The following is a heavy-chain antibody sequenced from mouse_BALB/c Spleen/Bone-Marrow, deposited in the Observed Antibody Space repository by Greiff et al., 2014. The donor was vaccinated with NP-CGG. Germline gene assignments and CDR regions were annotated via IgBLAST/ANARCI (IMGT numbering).Heavy chain of an antibody. D-gene: IGHD2-1*01. CDR3: GRGANYGNYYWYFDV. J-gene: IGHJ1*01. V-gene: IGHV7-3*02. CDR1: GFTFSGYY. CDR2: IRTKANGYTT. Sequence: EVKLEESGGGLVQPGGSLRLSCAASGFTFSGYYMSWVRQPPGKGLEWMGFIRTKANGYTTEYSASVKGRFTISRDNSQSSLYLQMITLRAEDSATYYCGRGANYGNYYWYFDVWGAGTTVTVSS.